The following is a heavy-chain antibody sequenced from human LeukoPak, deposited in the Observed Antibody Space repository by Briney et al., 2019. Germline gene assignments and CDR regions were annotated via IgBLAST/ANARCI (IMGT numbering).Heavy chain of an antibody. CDR1: GFTFSGYA. V-gene: IGHV3-23*01. Sequence: GGSLRLSCVASGFTFSGYAMSWVRQAPGKGLEWVSTISGSGGNTYYADSVKGRFTISRDNSKNTVYLQMNSLRAEDTALYYCTKTRTYTSSPPLFDYWGQGTLVTVSS. J-gene: IGHJ4*02. CDR2: ISGSGGNT. CDR3: TKTRTYTSSPPLFDY. D-gene: IGHD6-6*01.